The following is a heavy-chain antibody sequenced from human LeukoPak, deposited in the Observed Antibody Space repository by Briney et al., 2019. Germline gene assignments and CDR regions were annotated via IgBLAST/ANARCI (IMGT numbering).Heavy chain of an antibody. CDR1: GYTFTSCY. D-gene: IGHD3-22*01. CDR3: ARIGSSDSSGYYSPFDY. V-gene: IGHV1-46*01. Sequence: ASVKVSCKASGYTFTSCYMHWVRQAPGQGLEWMGIINPSGGSTSYAQKFQGRVTMTRDTSTSTVYIELSSLRSEDTAVYYCARIGSSDSSGYYSPFDYWGQGTLVTVSS. J-gene: IGHJ4*02. CDR2: INPSGGST.